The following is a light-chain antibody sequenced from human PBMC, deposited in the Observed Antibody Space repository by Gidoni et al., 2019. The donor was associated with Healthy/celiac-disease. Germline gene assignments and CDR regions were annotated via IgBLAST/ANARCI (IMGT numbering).Light chain of an antibody. CDR3: LQDNNYPLT. CDR1: QGIRND. J-gene: IGKJ4*01. V-gene: IGKV1-6*01. Sequence: AIQMTQSPSSLSASVGDRVTITCRASQGIRNDLGWYQQKPGKAPRLLIYATYTLQSGVPSRFSGSGSGTDFTLTINTLQPEDFATYYCLQDNNYPLTFXGXTKVEIK. CDR2: ATY.